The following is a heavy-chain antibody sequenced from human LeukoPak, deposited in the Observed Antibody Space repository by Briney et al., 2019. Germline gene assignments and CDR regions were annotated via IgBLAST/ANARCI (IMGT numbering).Heavy chain of an antibody. CDR2: IYHSGST. CDR3: ARQEIGLRSFDP. Sequence: PSGTLSLTCAVSGGSISSSDWWSWVRQPPGKGLEWIGEIYHSGSTNYNPSLKSRVTISVDKSKNQFSLNLSSVTAADTAVYYCARQEIGLRSFDPWGQGTLVTVSS. V-gene: IGHV4-4*02. CDR1: GGSISSSDW. D-gene: IGHD3/OR15-3a*01. J-gene: IGHJ5*02.